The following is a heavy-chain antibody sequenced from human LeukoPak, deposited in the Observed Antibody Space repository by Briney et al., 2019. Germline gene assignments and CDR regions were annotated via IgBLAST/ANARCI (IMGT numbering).Heavy chain of an antibody. CDR3: ARDPGYTAVPFYCDY. D-gene: IGHD3-16*02. Sequence: PGGSLRLSCAASGFIFSGYYMSWIRQVPGKGLEWVSYISSTSSYTNYADSVKGRFTISRDNAKNSLYLQMNSLRAEDTAVYYCARDPGYTAVPFYCDYWGQGTLVTVSS. J-gene: IGHJ4*02. CDR2: ISSTSSYT. V-gene: IGHV3-11*06. CDR1: GFIFSGYY.